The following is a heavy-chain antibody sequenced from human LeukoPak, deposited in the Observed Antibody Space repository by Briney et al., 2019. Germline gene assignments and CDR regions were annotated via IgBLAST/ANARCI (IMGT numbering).Heavy chain of an antibody. J-gene: IGHJ3*02. Sequence: SVKVSCKASGGTFSSYAISWVRQASGQGCEWMGGIIPIFGTANYAQRFQGRVTITADEFTSTAYMELSSLRSEDTAVYYCAREPWVGYCSSTRCPGDAFDIWGQGTMVTVSS. CDR1: GGTFSSYA. CDR2: IIPIFGTA. CDR3: AREPWVGYCSSTRCPGDAFDI. D-gene: IGHD2-2*01. V-gene: IGHV1-69*13.